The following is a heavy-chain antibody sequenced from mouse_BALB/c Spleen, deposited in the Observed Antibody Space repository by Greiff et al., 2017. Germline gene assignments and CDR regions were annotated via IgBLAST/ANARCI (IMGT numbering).Heavy chain of an antibody. J-gene: IGHJ2*01. CDR1: GFTFSSYG. Sequence: DVQLVESGGDLVKPGGSLKLSCAASGFTFSSYGMSWVRQTPDKRLEWVATISSGGSYTYYPDSVKGRFTISRDNAKNTLYLQMSSLKSEDTAMYYCARQGFTTATVYFDYWGQGTTLTVSS. CDR3: ARQGFTTATVYFDY. D-gene: IGHD1-2*01. CDR2: ISSGGSYT. V-gene: IGHV5-6*01.